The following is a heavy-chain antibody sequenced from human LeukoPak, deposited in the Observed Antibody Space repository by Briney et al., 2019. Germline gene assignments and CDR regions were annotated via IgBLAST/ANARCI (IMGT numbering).Heavy chain of an antibody. Sequence: ASVKVSCKASGYTSTGYYMHWVRQAPGQGLEWMGWINPNSGGTNYAQKFQGRVTMTRDTSISTAYMELSRLRSDDTAVYYCARNYKVGATTGAGYWGQGTLVTVSS. CDR3: ARNYKVGATTGAGY. D-gene: IGHD1-26*01. CDR1: GYTSTGYY. V-gene: IGHV1-2*02. J-gene: IGHJ4*02. CDR2: INPNSGGT.